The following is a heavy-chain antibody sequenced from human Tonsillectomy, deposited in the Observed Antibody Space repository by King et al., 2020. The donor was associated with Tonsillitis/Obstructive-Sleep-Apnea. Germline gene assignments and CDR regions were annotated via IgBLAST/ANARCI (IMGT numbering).Heavy chain of an antibody. D-gene: IGHD3-3*01. J-gene: IGHJ6*03. V-gene: IGHV3-15*01. CDR3: TTHDFWSGFTLYYYYYMDV. CDR2: IKSKTDGGAT. CDR1: GFTFSNAW. Sequence: VQLVESGGGLGKPGGSLRLSCAASGFTFSNAWMSWVRQAPGKGLEWVCRIKSKTDGGATDYAAPVKGRFTISGDGLKNTLYLQMNSLKTEDTAVYYCTTHDFWSGFTLYYYYYMDVWGKGTTVTVSS.